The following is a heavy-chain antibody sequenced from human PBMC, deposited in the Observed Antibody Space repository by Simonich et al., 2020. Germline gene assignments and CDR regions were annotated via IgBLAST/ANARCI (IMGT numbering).Heavy chain of an antibody. CDR2: IKQDGSGK. J-gene: IGHJ6*03. D-gene: IGHD7-27*01. V-gene: IGHV3-7*01. Sequence: EVQLVESGGGLVQPGGSLRLSCAASGFTFSSYWMSWVRQAPGKGLEWVANIKQDGSGKYYVDSVKGRFTISGENAKNSLYLQMNSLRAEDTAVYYCARDGLGTAYYYYMDVWGKGTTVTVSS. CDR1: GFTFSSYW. CDR3: ARDGLGTAYYYYMDV.